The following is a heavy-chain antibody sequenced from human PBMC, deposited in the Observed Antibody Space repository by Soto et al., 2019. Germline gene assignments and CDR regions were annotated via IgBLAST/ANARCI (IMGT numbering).Heavy chain of an antibody. CDR2: IYYSWST. CDR1: GGSISSYY. D-gene: IGHD6-13*01. J-gene: IGHJ5*02. CDR3: ARRRPGIAAAGNWFDP. V-gene: IGHV4-59*01. Sequence: PSETLSLTCTVSGGSISSYYWSWIRQPPGKGLEWIGYIYYSWSTNYNPSLKSRVTISVDTSKNQFSLKLSSVTAADTAVYYCARRRPGIAAAGNWFDPWGQGTLVTV.